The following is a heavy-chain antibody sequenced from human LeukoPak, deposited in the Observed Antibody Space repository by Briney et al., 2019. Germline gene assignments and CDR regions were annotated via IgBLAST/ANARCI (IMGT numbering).Heavy chain of an antibody. CDR1: GFTFSSEW. D-gene: IGHD1-26*01. CDR2: ISGSGGTT. Sequence: GGSLRLSCAASGFTFSSEWMSWVRQAPGKGLEWVSAISGSGGTTYYADSVKGRFTISRDNSKNTLYLQMNSLRAEDTAVYYCAKSGVFTIEGNWGQGTLVTVSS. J-gene: IGHJ4*02. CDR3: AKSGVFTIEGN. V-gene: IGHV3-23*01.